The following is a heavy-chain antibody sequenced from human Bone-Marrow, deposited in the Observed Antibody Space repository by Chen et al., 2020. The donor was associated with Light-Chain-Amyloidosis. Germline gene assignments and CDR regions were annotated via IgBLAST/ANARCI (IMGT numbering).Heavy chain of an antibody. CDR2: IYYSGST. J-gene: IGHJ4*02. Sequence: QVQLQESGPGLVKPSETLSLTCTVSGGSISSYYWSWIRQPPGKGLEWIGYIYYSGSTNYNPSLKSRVTISVDTSKNEFTLRLNSVTAADTAVYFCARVVPPNYGANFNSWGQGTLVIVSS. V-gene: IGHV4-59*12. D-gene: IGHD2-8*01. CDR1: GGSISSYY. CDR3: ARVVPPNYGANFNS.